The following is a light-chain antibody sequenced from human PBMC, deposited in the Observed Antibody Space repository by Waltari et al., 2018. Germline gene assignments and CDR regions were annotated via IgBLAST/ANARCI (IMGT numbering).Light chain of an antibody. CDR2: WAS. CDR1: QSVLYSSNTKYC. J-gene: IGKJ1*01. Sequence: DIVVTQSPDSLTLSVGERATSKCKSSQSVLYSSNTKYCLSWYQQKSGQSPSLLIYWASTREAGVPDRFSGSGSGTDFTLTINGLQPEDAAVYFCHQYYLTPWTFGQGTKLEIK. V-gene: IGKV4-1*01. CDR3: HQYYLTPWT.